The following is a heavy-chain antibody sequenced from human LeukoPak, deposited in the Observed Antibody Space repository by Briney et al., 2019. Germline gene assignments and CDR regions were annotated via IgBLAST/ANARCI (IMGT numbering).Heavy chain of an antibody. CDR2: IYYSGST. CDR1: GGSISSYY. J-gene: IGHJ5*02. CDR3: ARRRVRGVSWFDP. D-gene: IGHD3-10*01. Sequence: SETLSLTCTVSGGSISSYYWGWIRQPPGKGLEWIGSIYYSGSTYYNPSLKSRVTISVDTSKNQFSLKLSSVTAADTAVYYCARRRVRGVSWFDPWGQGTLVTVSS. V-gene: IGHV4-39*01.